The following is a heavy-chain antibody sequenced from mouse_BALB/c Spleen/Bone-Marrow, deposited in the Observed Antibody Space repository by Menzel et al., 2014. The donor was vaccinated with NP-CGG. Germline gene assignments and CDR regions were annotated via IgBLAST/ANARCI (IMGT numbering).Heavy chain of an antibody. Sequence: EVQLQQSGTELVKPGASVKLSCTASGFNIKDTYMHWVKQRPEQGLEWIGRIDPANGNTRYDPKFQGKATITADTSSNTAYLQLTSLTSEDTAVYYCVRAYYYGSSYYVMDYWGQGTSVTVSS. D-gene: IGHD1-1*01. CDR2: IDPANGNT. V-gene: IGHV14-3*02. CDR1: GFNIKDTY. CDR3: VRAYYYGSSYYVMDY. J-gene: IGHJ4*01.